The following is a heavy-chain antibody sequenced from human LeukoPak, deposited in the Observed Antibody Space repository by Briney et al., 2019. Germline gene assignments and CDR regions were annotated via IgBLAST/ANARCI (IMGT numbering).Heavy chain of an antibody. CDR3: ARQYYDFWSGYYTFDY. CDR2: ISSSGSTI. CDR1: GFTFSDYY. Sequence: AGGSLRLSCAASGFTFSDYYMSWIRQAPGKGLEWVSYISSSGSTIYYADSVKGRFTISRDSAKNSLYLQMNSLRAEDTAVYYCARQYYDFWSGYYTFDYWGQGTLVTVSS. D-gene: IGHD3-3*01. V-gene: IGHV3-11*04. J-gene: IGHJ4*02.